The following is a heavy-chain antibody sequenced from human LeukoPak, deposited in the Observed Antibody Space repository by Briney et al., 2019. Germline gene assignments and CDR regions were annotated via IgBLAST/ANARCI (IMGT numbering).Heavy chain of an antibody. CDR2: ISAYNGNT. V-gene: IGHV1-18*01. CDR3: ARAAYYYDSSGYYPFDY. J-gene: IGHJ4*02. D-gene: IGHD3-22*01. CDR1: GYSFTSDG. Sequence: ASVNVSCKASGYSFTSDGISWVRQAAGQGLEGMGWISAYNGNTNYAQKLQGRVTMTTDTSTSTAYMELRSLRSDDTAVYYCARAAYYYDSSGYYPFDYWGQGTLVTVSS.